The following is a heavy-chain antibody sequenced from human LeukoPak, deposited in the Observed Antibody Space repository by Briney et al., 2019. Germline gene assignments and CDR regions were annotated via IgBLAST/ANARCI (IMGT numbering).Heavy chain of an antibody. CDR3: ASAHYDYVWGSYRPFDY. D-gene: IGHD3-16*02. CDR1: GGSVSSGSYY. J-gene: IGHJ4*02. CDR2: IYYSGST. V-gene: IGHV4-61*01. Sequence: SETLSLTCTVSGGSVSSGSYYWSWIRQPPGKGLEWIGYIYYSGSTNYNPPLKSRVTISVDTSKNQFSLKLSSVTAADTAVYYCASAHYDYVWGSYRPFDYWGQGTLVTVSS.